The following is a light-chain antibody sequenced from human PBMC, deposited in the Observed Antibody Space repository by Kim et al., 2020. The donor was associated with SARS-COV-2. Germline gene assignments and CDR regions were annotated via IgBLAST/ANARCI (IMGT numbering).Light chain of an antibody. J-gene: IGKJ1*01. CDR1: QDIGTY. V-gene: IGKV1-9*01. CDR2: RAS. CDR3: QQLNSYPWT. Sequence: DIQLTHSPPFLSASIRDRVTITCRASQDIGTYLAWYQQIPGKAPKLLIYRASTLQSGVPSRFSGSGSGTEFTLTINNLQPEDFAIYYCQQLNSYPWTFGQGTKLEI.